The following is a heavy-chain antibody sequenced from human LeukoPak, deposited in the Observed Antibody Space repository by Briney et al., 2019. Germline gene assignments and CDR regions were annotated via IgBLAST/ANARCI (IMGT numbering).Heavy chain of an antibody. D-gene: IGHD6-19*01. J-gene: IGHJ4*02. Sequence: ETLSLTCAVYGGSFSGYYWSWIRQAPGKGLEWVSAISGSGGSTYYADSVKGRFTISRDNSKNTLYLQMNSLRAEDTAVYYCAKDGTIAVAGFDYWGQGTLVTVSS. CDR2: ISGSGGST. CDR3: AKDGTIAVAGFDY. CDR1: GGSFSGYY. V-gene: IGHV3-23*01.